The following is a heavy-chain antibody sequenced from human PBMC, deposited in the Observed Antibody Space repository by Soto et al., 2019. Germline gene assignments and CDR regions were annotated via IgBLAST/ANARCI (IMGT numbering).Heavy chain of an antibody. D-gene: IGHD2-8*01. CDR3: AADATAWQQMVPSDY. Sequence: GASVEVSCKASGFTFTSSAFQWVRQARGQRLEGIGWIAVGSGYTNYAQRFQDRVTLTRDMSTATTYMELSRLTSEDTAIYYCAADATAWQQMVPSDYWGQGTLLTVST. CDR1: GFTFTSSA. CDR2: IAVGSGYT. V-gene: IGHV1-58*01. J-gene: IGHJ4*02.